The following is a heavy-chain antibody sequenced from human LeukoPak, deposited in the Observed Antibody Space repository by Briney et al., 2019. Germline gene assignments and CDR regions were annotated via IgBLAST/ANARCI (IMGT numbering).Heavy chain of an antibody. D-gene: IGHD5-24*01. CDR1: GGSFSGYY. V-gene: IGHV4-34*01. CDR2: INHSGST. J-gene: IGHJ4*02. Sequence: SETLSLTCAVYGGSFSGYYWSWIRQTPGKGLEWIGEINHSGSTNYNPSLKSRVTISVDTSKNQFSLKLSSVTAADTAVYYCARGRWLQSPFDYWGQGTLVTVSS. CDR3: ARGRWLQSPFDY.